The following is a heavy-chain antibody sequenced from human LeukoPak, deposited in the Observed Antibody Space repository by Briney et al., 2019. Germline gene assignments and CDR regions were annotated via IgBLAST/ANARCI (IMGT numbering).Heavy chain of an antibody. J-gene: IGHJ5*02. CDR3: ARRNQEYYYDSRNWFDP. CDR2: MYYSGST. CDR1: GGSISSSSYY. Sequence: PSETLSLTCTVSGGSISSSSYYWGWIRQPPGKGLEWIGSMYYSGSTYYNPSLKSRVTISVDTSKTQFSLKLSSVTAADTAVYYCARRNQEYYYDSRNWFDPWGQGTLVTVSS. D-gene: IGHD3-22*01. V-gene: IGHV4-39*01.